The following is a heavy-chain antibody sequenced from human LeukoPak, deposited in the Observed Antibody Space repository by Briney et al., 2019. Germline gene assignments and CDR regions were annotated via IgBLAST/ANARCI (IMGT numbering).Heavy chain of an antibody. V-gene: IGHV3-33*03. D-gene: IGHD1-14*01. CDR2: IWYDGSNK. CDR1: GFTFSSYG. J-gene: IGHJ3*02. Sequence: GGSLRLSCAASGFTFSSYGMHWVRQAPGKGLEWVAVIWYDGSNKYYADSVKGRFTISRDNAKNSLYLQMNSLRAEDTAVYYCASTGIDAFDIWGQGTMVTVSS. CDR3: ASTGIDAFDI.